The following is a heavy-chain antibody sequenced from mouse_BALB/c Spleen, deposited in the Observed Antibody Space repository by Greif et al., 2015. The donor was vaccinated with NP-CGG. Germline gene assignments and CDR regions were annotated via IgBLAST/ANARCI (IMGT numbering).Heavy chain of an antibody. J-gene: IGHJ3*01. CDR3: ARCTTAY. Sequence: VLLQPSGAELVKAGASVKLSCTASGFNIKDTYMHWVKLKPEQGLEWIGRIDAANGNTKYDPKFLGQATITADTSFNTSHLQLSSLTSEDTAVYYGARCTTAYWGQGTLVTLSP. D-gene: IGHD1-2*01. V-gene: IGHV14-3*02. CDR2: IDAANGNT. CDR1: GFNIKDTY.